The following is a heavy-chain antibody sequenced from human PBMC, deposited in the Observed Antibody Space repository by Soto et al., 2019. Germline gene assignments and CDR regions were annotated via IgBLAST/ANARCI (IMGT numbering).Heavy chain of an antibody. V-gene: IGHV4-59*01. CDR2: FYYSGST. D-gene: IGHD2-15*01. CDR1: GGSISSYY. Sequence: QVQLQESGPGLVKPSETLSLTCTVSGGSISSYYWSWIRQPPGKGLEWIGYFYYSGSTNYNPSLKRRVTRSVDTSKNQFPLKLTSVTAADTAVYYCASARGGYIDYWGQGTLVTVSS. CDR3: ASARGGYIDY. J-gene: IGHJ4*02.